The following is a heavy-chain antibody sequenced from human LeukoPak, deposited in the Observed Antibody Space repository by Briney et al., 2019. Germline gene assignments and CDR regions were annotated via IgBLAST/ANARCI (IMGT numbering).Heavy chain of an antibody. D-gene: IGHD3-22*01. CDR2: INWNGAGT. J-gene: IGHJ4*02. CDR3: ARVTVYCDSSGYFDS. V-gene: IGHV3-20*04. CDR1: GFIFDNYG. Sequence: PGGSLRLSCAATGFIFDNYGMSWVRQAPGKGLEWVSGINWNGAGTGYADSVKGRFTISRDKAKNSLYLQMNSLRAEDTALYYCARVTVYCDSSGYFDSWGQGALVTVSS.